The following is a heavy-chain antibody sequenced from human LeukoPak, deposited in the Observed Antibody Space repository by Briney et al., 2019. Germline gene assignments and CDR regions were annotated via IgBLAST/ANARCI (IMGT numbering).Heavy chain of an antibody. Sequence: GGSLRLSCVASGFIFSDYYMSWIRQAPGKGLEWVALIWYDGSNKYYADSVKGRFTISRDNSKNTVYLQMNSLRAEDTAVYYCARAVFAGDLLTGYWYFDLWGRGTLVTVSS. V-gene: IGHV3-33*08. J-gene: IGHJ2*01. CDR3: ARAVFAGDLLTGYWYFDL. D-gene: IGHD1-20*01. CDR1: GFIFSDYY. CDR2: IWYDGSNK.